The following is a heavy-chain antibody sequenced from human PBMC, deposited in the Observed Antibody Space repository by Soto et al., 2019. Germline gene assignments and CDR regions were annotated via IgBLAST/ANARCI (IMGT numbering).Heavy chain of an antibody. J-gene: IGHJ4*02. D-gene: IGHD2-15*01. Sequence: QVQLGESGGGVVQPGRSLRLSCAASGFTFSSYGMHWVRQAPGKGLEWVAVISYDGSNKYYADSVKGRFTISRDNSKNTLYLQMNSLRAEDTAVYYCAKDRARYCGGGSCYSIFDYWGQGTLVTVST. CDR2: ISYDGSNK. V-gene: IGHV3-30*18. CDR3: AKDRARYCGGGSCYSIFDY. CDR1: GFTFSSYG.